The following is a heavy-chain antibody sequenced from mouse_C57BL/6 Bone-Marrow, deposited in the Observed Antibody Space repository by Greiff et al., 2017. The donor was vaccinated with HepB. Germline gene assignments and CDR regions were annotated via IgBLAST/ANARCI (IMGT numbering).Heavy chain of an antibody. CDR2: ISYAGSN. V-gene: IGHV3-6*01. CDR1: GYSITSGYY. CDR3: ARDDYDRGFDY. D-gene: IGHD2-4*01. Sequence: EVKLMESGPGLVKPSQSLSLTCSVTGYSITSGYYWNWIRQFPGNKLEWMGYISYAGSNNYNPSLKNRISITRDTSTNQFFLKLKSVTTEDTATYYGARDDYDRGFDYWGQGTTLTVSS. J-gene: IGHJ2*01.